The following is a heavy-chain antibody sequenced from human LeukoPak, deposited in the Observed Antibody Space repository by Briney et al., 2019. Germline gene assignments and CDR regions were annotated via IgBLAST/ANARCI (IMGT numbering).Heavy chain of an antibody. CDR3: AKETIFGVAWHFDF. D-gene: IGHD3-3*01. V-gene: IGHV3-23*01. Sequence: GGSLRLSCAASGFTFSTYAISWVRQAPGKGLEWVSTITGSGDITYCADSVKGRFTISRDNSKNTLSLQMNSLRAEDTAVYYCAKETIFGVAWHFDFWGQGTLVTVYS. CDR1: GFTFSTYA. CDR2: ITGSGDIT. J-gene: IGHJ4*02.